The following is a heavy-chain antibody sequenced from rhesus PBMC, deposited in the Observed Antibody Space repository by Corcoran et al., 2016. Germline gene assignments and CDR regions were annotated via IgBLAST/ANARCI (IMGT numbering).Heavy chain of an antibody. V-gene: IGHV4-165*02. CDR1: CDSLRASY. CDR2: IAGADGDY. J-gene: IGHJ6*01. CDR3: ARRIHSAYYGWDS. Sequence: QVQLQASGPGLVMPSETLSLTCAVSCDSLRASYWNWFRHFPGTGLEWIGYIAGADGDYKYHPARKSRVIISTDTSNNRFSLKWSSMTAADTAVYYCARRIHSAYYGWDSWGQGVVVTVSS. D-gene: IGHD4-23*01.